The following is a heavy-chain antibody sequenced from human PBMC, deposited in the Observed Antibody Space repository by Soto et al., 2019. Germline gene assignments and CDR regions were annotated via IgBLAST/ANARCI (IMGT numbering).Heavy chain of an antibody. Sequence: SETLSLTCTVSGGSISSGDYYWSWIRQPPGKGLEWIGYSYYSGSTYYNTYLKSRVTTSVDTSKNQFSLKLSTVTAADTAVYYCARLTGYCGCGSWYPGGWFDPWGQGTLVTVSS. V-gene: IGHV4-30-4*01. D-gene: IGHD2-15*01. CDR1: GGSISSGDYY. J-gene: IGHJ5*02. CDR3: ARLTGYCGCGSWYPGGWFDP. CDR2: SYYSGST.